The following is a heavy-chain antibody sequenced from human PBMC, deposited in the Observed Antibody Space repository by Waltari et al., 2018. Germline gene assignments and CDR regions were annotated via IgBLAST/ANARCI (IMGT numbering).Heavy chain of an antibody. Sequence: QEQLVESGGGVVQPGRSLSLACAASGLVFSAAGMPWVRPAPGKGLEWVAVIWYDGSQKYYGDSVKGRFTISRDNSKNTLYLEMNSLRAEDTAVYYCARDLGSSGRYVEEYYHYGMDVWGQGTTVIVSS. D-gene: IGHD6-19*01. CDR1: GLVFSAAG. CDR3: ARDLGSSGRYVEEYYHYGMDV. V-gene: IGHV3-33*01. J-gene: IGHJ6*02. CDR2: IWYDGSQK.